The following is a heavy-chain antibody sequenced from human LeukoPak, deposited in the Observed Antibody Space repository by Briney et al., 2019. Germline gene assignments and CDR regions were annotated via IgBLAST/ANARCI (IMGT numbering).Heavy chain of an antibody. CDR1: GYTFSSYA. Sequence: GGSLRLSCTASGYTFSSYAVSWVRQAPGKGLEWVSTISGSVGSTYYADSVKGRFTISRDNSKNTLYLQMNGLRAEDTAVYYCASLDCSTASCYAGWTWFDPWGQGTLVTVSS. V-gene: IGHV3-23*01. CDR3: ASLDCSTASCYAGWTWFDP. D-gene: IGHD2-2*01. CDR2: ISGSVGST. J-gene: IGHJ5*02.